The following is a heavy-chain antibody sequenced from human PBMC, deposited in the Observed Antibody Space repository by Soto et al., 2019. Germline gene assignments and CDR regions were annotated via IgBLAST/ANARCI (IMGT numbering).Heavy chain of an antibody. D-gene: IGHD6-13*01. Sequence: PSPTLSLPCAISGDSVSSNSAAWNWIRQSPSRGLEWLGRTYYRSKWYNDYAVSVKSRITINPDTSKNQFSLQLNSVTPEDTAVYYCARDLGIAAADPYYYYYGMDVWGQGTTVTVSS. J-gene: IGHJ6*02. CDR1: GDSVSSNSAA. CDR2: TYYRSKWYN. V-gene: IGHV6-1*01. CDR3: ARDLGIAAADPYYYYYGMDV.